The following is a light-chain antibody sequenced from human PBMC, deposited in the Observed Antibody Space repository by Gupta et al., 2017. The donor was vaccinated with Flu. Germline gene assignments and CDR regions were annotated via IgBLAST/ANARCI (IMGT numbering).Light chain of an antibody. CDR2: NNN. Sequence: VTISCSGSSSNIGSNTVNWYQQLPRTAPKLLICNNNQRPSGVPDRFSGSKSDTSASLAISGLQAEDEADYYCASWDDSLNGGVFGGGTKLTVL. J-gene: IGLJ3*02. CDR1: SSNIGSNT. CDR3: ASWDDSLNGGV. V-gene: IGLV1-44*01.